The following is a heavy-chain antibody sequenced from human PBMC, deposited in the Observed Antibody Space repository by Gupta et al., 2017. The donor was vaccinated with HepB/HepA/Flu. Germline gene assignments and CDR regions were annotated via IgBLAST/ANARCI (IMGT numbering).Heavy chain of an antibody. V-gene: IGHV3-30*18. J-gene: IGHJ4*02. CDR2: ISNDGSDK. CDR1: GFTFSTYG. CDR3: AKDTRLLKTYYYDSSLDS. D-gene: IGHD3-22*01. Sequence: QVQLVESGGGVVQPGRSLRLSCAASGFTFSTYGMHWVRQAPGKGLEWVAVISNDGSDKYYADSVRGRFTISRDNSKNTLYLQMNSLRAEDTAVFYCAKDTRLLKTYYYDSSLDSWGQGTLVTVSS.